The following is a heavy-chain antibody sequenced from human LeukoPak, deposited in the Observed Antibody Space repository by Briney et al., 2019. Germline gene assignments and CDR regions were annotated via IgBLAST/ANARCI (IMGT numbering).Heavy chain of an antibody. J-gene: IGHJ4*02. CDR3: ARDEDGGFGSWYGDYVTVVY. D-gene: IGHD4-17*01. CDR2: ISSSSSYI. Sequence: PGGSLRLSCEASGFTFSFYTVGWVRQAPGRGLEWVSSISSSSSYIYYADSVKGRFTISRDNAKNSLYLQMNSLRAEDTAVYYCARDEDGGFGSWYGDYVTVVYWGQGTLVTVSS. CDR1: GFTFSFYT. V-gene: IGHV3-21*01.